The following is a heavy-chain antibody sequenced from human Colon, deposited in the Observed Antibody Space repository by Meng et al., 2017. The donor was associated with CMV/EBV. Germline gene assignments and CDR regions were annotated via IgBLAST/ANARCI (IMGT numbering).Heavy chain of an antibody. CDR1: GASISSAGYY. Sequence: LRLSCTVSGASISSAGYYWSWIRQHPGKGLEWIGYIYYSGSTYYNPTLKSRLIISADTSKNQFSLKLGSVTAADTAVYYCARETMAAVGLTVDPWGQGTLVTVSS. V-gene: IGHV4-31*03. J-gene: IGHJ5*02. CDR3: ARETMAAVGLTVDP. D-gene: IGHD6-13*01. CDR2: IYYSGST.